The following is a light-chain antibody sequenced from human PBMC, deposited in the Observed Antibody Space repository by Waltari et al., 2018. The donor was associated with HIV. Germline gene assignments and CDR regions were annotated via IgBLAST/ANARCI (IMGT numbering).Light chain of an antibody. V-gene: IGLV2-8*01. J-gene: IGLJ2*01. CDR2: EVT. CDR1: SSDVGNYSS. Sequence: QSALTQPPSASGSPGQSVTISCTGTSSDVGNYSSVSWYQQHPGQAPKLMIYEVTKRPAGVPHRFSGSKSGNTASLTVSGLQAEDEGDYYCTSYGGINNYVVFGGGTKLTVL. CDR3: TSYGGINNYVV.